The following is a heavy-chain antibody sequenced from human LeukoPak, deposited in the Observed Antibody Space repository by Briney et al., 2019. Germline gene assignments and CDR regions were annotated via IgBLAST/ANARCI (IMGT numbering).Heavy chain of an antibody. CDR3: ARVHATGYFSLDLGY. D-gene: IGHD3-9*01. V-gene: IGHV1-2*02. CDR2: INPNTGGT. J-gene: IGHJ4*02. Sequence: GASVKVSCKASGYTFTGYFMHWVRQAPGQGLDWMGWINPNTGGTKYAQKFQGRGTMTRDTSIGTAYMELSTVTSDDTAVYFCARVHATGYFSLDLGYWGQGTLVTVSS. CDR1: GYTFTGYF.